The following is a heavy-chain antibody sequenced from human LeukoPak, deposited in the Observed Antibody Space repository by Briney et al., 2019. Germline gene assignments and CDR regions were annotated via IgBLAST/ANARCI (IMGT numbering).Heavy chain of an antibody. J-gene: IGHJ4*02. D-gene: IGHD3-10*01. CDR1: NFSVNNDY. Sequence: GGSLRLSCAASNFSVNNDYIDWVRQAPGKGLEWVSSLDNFGAKYYGDSVTGRFTVSRDLSKNTVYLQMSSLRADDTAVYYCAGGTYYGTGTRPGYLNYWGLGTLVTVSS. V-gene: IGHV3-53*01. CDR2: LDNFGAK. CDR3: AGGTYYGTGTRPGYLNY.